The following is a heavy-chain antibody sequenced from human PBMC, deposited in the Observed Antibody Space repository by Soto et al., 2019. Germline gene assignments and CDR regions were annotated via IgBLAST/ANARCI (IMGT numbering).Heavy chain of an antibody. J-gene: IGHJ6*02. Sequence: LTCTVSGGSISSYYWSWIRQPPGKGLEWIGYIYYRGSTNYNPSLKSRVTISVATSKNQFSLKLSSVTAADTAVYYCARVIGGYDYYYYYGMDVWGQGTTVTVSS. CDR3: ARVIGGYDYYYYYGMDV. V-gene: IGHV4-59*01. D-gene: IGHD5-12*01. CDR2: IYYRGST. CDR1: GGSISSYY.